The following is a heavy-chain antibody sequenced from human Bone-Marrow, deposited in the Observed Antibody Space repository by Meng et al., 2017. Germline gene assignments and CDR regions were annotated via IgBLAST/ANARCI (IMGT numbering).Heavy chain of an antibody. V-gene: IGHV1-2*02. J-gene: IGHJ4*02. CDR2: INPNSGGT. Sequence: ASVKVSCKASGYTFNRYYIHWVRQAPGQGLEWMGWINPNSGGTNYAQKFQGRVTMTRDTSISTAYMELSRLRSDDTAVYYCARTRRSGGVVPAAMDYWGQGTLVTVSS. D-gene: IGHD2-2*01. CDR3: ARTRRSGGVVPAAMDY. CDR1: GYTFNRYY.